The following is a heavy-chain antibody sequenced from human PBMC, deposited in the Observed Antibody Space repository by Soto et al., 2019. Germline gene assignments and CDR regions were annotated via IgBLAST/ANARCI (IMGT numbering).Heavy chain of an antibody. D-gene: IGHD3-3*01. J-gene: IGHJ6*02. Sequence: QVQLQQWGAGLLKPSETLSLTCAVYGGSFSGYYWSWFRQPPGKGLEWIGEINHSGSTNYNPSLKSRVTISVDTSKNQFSLKLSSVTAADTAVYYCARGRGALRFLEWLPHPYGMDVWGQGTTVTVSS. CDR2: INHSGST. CDR3: ARGRGALRFLEWLPHPYGMDV. CDR1: GGSFSGYY. V-gene: IGHV4-34*01.